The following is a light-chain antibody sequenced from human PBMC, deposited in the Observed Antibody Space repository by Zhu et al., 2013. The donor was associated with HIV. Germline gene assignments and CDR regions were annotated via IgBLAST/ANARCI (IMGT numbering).Light chain of an antibody. V-gene: IGKV3-15*01. CDR2: EAS. CDR1: QSVRSK. CDR3: QQYNDWPPYT. Sequence: EIVMTQSPATLSVSPGERATLSCRASQSVRSKLAWYQQKPGQAPRLLIYEASTRATGVPARVSGSGSGTEFTLTISSLQSEDFAVYYCQQYNDWPPYTFGQGTKLEIK. J-gene: IGKJ2*01.